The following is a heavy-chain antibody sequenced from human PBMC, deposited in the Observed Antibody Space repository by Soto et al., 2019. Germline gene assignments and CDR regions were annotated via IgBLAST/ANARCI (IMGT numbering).Heavy chain of an antibody. CDR3: AGSRSRGVIIDH. J-gene: IGHJ5*02. V-gene: IGHV4-59*02. Sequence: PSETLSLTCSVSGVSVRSYFWSWIRQPPGKGLEWIGYLYYSAGTKYNPSLESRVTISVDTSKNQFSLKLSSVTAADTALYYCAGSRSRGVIIDHWGQGTLVTVSS. D-gene: IGHD3-10*01. CDR2: LYYSAGT. CDR1: GVSVRSYF.